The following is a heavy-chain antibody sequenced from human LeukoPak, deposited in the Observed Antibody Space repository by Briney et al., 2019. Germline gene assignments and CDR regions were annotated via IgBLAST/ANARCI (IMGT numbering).Heavy chain of an antibody. CDR1: GGTFSSYA. D-gene: IGHD6-13*01. CDR2: IIPIFGTA. J-gene: IGHJ5*02. CDR3: ARDGGYSSSWYNWFDP. Sequence: SVKVSCKASGGTFSSYAISWVRQAPGQGLEWMGGIIPIFGTANYAQKFQGRVTITANESTSTAYMELSSLRSEDTAVYYCARDGGYSSSWYNWFDPWGQGTLVTVSS. V-gene: IGHV1-69*13.